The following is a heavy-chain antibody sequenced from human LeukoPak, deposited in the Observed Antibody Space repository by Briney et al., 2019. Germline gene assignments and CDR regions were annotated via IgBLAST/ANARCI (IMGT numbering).Heavy chain of an antibody. Sequence: PGGSLRLSCAASGFTVSGNYMSWVRQAPGKGLEWVANIKQDGSAKFYADSVKGRFTISRDNANNSLYLQMNSLRAEDTAVYYCARDRSLSGYWGQGTLVTVSS. J-gene: IGHJ4*02. CDR2: IKQDGSAK. D-gene: IGHD3-10*01. V-gene: IGHV3-7*03. CDR3: ARDRSLSGY. CDR1: GFTVSGNY.